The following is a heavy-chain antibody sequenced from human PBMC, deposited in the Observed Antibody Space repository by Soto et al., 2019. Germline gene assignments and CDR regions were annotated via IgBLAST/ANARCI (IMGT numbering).Heavy chain of an antibody. CDR1: GFTFSSYG. J-gene: IGHJ4*02. V-gene: IGHV3-33*01. D-gene: IGHD3-3*01. CDR2: IWYDGSNK. Sequence: GGSLRLSCAASGFTFSSYGMHWVRQAPGKGLEWVAVIWYDGSNKYYADSVKGRFTISRDNSKNTLYLQMNSLRAEDTAVYYCAREGFTIFGVVTSYYFDYWGQGTLVTV. CDR3: AREGFTIFGVVTSYYFDY.